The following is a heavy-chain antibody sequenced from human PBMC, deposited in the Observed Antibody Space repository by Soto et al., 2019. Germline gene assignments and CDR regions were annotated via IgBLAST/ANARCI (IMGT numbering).Heavy chain of an antibody. CDR3: ARGLIAAAGIVDY. CDR1: GGSFSGYY. V-gene: IGHV4-34*01. CDR2: INHSGST. D-gene: IGHD6-13*01. Sequence: SETLSLTCAVYGGSFSGYYWSWIRQPPGKGLEWIGEINHSGSTNYNPSLKSRVTISVDTSKNQFSLKLSSVTAADTAVYYCARGLIAAAGIVDYWGQGTLVTVSS. J-gene: IGHJ4*02.